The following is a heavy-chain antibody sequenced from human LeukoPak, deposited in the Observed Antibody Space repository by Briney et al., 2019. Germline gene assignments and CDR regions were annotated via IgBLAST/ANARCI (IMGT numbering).Heavy chain of an antibody. J-gene: IGHJ6*02. CDR2: ISSSSSYI. Sequence: PGGSLRLSCAASGFTFSSYSMNWVRQAPGKGLEWVSSISSSSSYIYYADSVKGRFTISRDNAKNSLYLQMNSLRAEDTAVYYCARDTYSSSSVPICYYGMDVWGQGTTVTVSS. V-gene: IGHV3-21*01. D-gene: IGHD6-6*01. CDR1: GFTFSSYS. CDR3: ARDTYSSSSVPICYYGMDV.